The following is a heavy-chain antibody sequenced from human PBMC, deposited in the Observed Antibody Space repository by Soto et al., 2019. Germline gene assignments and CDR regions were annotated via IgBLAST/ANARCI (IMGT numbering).Heavy chain of an antibody. V-gene: IGHV4-30-4*01. CDR3: ARGPSRFCGSTSCYLFH. D-gene: IGHD2-2*01. Sequence: SETLSLTCTVSGGYIRGGDYYWSWIRQPPGKGLEWIGYIYYSGSTYYNPSLQSRVTISVDRSKNQYSLELSSLTAADTAVYFCARGPSRFCGSTSCYLFHWGQGTRVTVSS. J-gene: IGHJ4*02. CDR2: IYYSGST. CDR1: GGYIRGGDYY.